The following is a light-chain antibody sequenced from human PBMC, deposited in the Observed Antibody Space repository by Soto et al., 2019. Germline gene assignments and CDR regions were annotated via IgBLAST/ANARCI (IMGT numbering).Light chain of an antibody. CDR1: SSNIGAGFD. CDR2: DNT. J-gene: IGLJ2*01. Sequence: QSVLTQPPSVSGAPGQRVTISCTGSSSNIGAGFDVYWYQHLPGTAPKLLIYDNTNRPSGVPDRFSGSKSGTSASLAITGLQAEDEADYYCQSYDSSLSAVVFGGVTKL. V-gene: IGLV1-40*01. CDR3: QSYDSSLSAVV.